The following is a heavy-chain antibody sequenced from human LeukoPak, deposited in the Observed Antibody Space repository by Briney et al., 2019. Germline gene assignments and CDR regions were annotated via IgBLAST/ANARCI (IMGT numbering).Heavy chain of an antibody. J-gene: IGHJ4*02. CDR3: AKKYCSSTSCYFDY. Sequence: GGSLRLSCAASGFTFSSYDMHWVRQAPGKGLEWVSAISGSGGSTYYADSVKGRSTISRDNSKNTLYLQMNSLRAEDTAVYYCAKKYCSSTSCYFDYWGQGTLVTVSS. D-gene: IGHD2-2*01. CDR2: ISGSGGST. V-gene: IGHV3-23*01. CDR1: GFTFSSYD.